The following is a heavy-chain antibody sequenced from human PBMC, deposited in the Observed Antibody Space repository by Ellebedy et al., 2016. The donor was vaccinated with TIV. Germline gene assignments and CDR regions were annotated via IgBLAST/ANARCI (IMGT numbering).Heavy chain of an antibody. CDR1: GYTLTELS. Sequence: AASVKVSCKVSGYTLTELSMHWVRQAPGKGLEWMGGFDPEDGETIYAQKFQGRVTMTEDTSTDTAYMELSSLRSEDTAVYYCATSRTAMVTEGDNYGMDVWGQGTTVTVSS. J-gene: IGHJ6*02. V-gene: IGHV1-24*01. D-gene: IGHD5-18*01. CDR3: ATSRTAMVTEGDNYGMDV. CDR2: FDPEDGET.